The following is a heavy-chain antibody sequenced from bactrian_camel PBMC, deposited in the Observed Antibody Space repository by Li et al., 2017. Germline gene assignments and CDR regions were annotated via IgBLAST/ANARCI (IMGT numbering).Heavy chain of an antibody. CDR3: AADRAFSPRCLDYGLRSEEYHY. Sequence: HVQLVESGGDSVQAGGSLRLSCAASGYTYNRNCMAWFRQAPGKEREGVARIYTGSGNTFYADSVKGRFTVSQFNARNGMYSQINTVYLKMNRLEPEDTAMYYCAADRAFSPRCLDYGLRSEEYHYWGQGTQVTVS. V-gene: IGHV3S1*01. CDR2: IYTGSGNT. J-gene: IGHJ4*01. CDR1: GYTYNRNC. D-gene: IGHD1*01.